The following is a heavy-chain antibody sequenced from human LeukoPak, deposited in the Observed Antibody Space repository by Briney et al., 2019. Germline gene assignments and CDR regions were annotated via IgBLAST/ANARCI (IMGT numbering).Heavy chain of an antibody. D-gene: IGHD3-3*01. J-gene: IGHJ4*02. Sequence: SETLSLTCTVSGGSISSYYWSWIRQPPGKRLEWIGHIYYSGSTNYNPPLKSRVTISVDTSKNQFSLKLSSVTAADTAVYYCASRSSIWSGYQDTLYYFDSWGQGTLVTVSS. V-gene: IGHV4-59*01. CDR2: IYYSGST. CDR1: GGSISSYY. CDR3: ASRSSIWSGYQDTLYYFDS.